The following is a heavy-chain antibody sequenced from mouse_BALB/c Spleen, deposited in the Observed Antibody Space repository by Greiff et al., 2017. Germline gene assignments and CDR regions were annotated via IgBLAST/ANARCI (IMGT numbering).Heavy chain of an antibody. CDR3: ARKARVAY. Sequence: DVQLVESGPGLVKPSQSLSLTCTVTGYSITSDYAWNWIRQFPGNKLEWMGYISYSGSTSYNPSLKSRISITRDTSKNQFFLQLNSVTTEDTATYYCARKARVAYWGQGTLVTVSA. J-gene: IGHJ3*01. CDR2: ISYSGST. CDR1: GYSITSDYA. V-gene: IGHV3-2*02.